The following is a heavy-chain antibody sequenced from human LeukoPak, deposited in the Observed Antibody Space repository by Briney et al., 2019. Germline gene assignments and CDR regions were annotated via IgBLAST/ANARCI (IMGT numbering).Heavy chain of an antibody. V-gene: IGHV1-69*05. J-gene: IGHJ4*02. CDR1: GDTLSSDA. CDR3: ATLAYSGFGPRSDSDY. Sequence: ASVNVSCKASGDTLSSDAVNWVRQAPGQGLEWMGGIIPMFGTTIFAPKFQGRLTVTTDASTSTGYMELTSLQSEDTAVYYCATLAYSGFGPRSDSDYWGQGTLVTVSS. CDR2: IIPMFGTT. D-gene: IGHD5-12*01.